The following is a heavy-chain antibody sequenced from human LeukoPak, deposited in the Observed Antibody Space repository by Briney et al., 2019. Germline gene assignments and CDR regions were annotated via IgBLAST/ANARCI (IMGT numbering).Heavy chain of an antibody. CDR2: IIPIFGTA. J-gene: IGHJ4*02. Sequence: SVKVSCKASGGTFSSYAISWVRQAPGQGLEWMGGIIPIFGTANYARKFQGRVTITTDESTSTAYMELSSLRSEDTAVYYCARVEGVGANPFDYWGQGTLVTVSS. CDR1: GGTFSSYA. V-gene: IGHV1-69*05. CDR3: ARVEGVGANPFDY. D-gene: IGHD1-26*01.